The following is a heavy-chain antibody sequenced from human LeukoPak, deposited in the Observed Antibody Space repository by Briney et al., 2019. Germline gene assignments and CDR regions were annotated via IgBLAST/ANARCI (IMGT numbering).Heavy chain of an antibody. CDR2: IYPGDSDT. CDR1: GYSFTSYW. V-gene: IGHV5-51*01. J-gene: IGHJ4*02. CDR3: ARIRTNYDSSGHLYLLDLDY. D-gene: IGHD3-22*01. Sequence: GESLKISCKGSGYSFTSYWIGWVRQMPGKGLEWMGIIYPGDSDTRYSPSFQGQVTISADKSISTAYLQWSSLKASDTAMYYCARIRTNYDSSGHLYLLDLDYWGQGTLVTVSS.